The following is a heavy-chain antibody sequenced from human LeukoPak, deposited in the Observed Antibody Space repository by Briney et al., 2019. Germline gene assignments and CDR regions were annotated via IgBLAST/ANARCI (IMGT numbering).Heavy chain of an antibody. CDR3: ARGDVNYYGSGYFDC. D-gene: IGHD3-10*01. V-gene: IGHV1-2*04. Sequence: ASVKVSCKASGYTFTVYYMHWVRQAPGQGLEWMGWINPNSGDTNYAQKFQGWVTMTRDTSISTAYMELSRLRSDDTAVYYCARGDVNYYGSGYFDCWGQGTLVTVSS. CDR1: GYTFTVYY. J-gene: IGHJ4*02. CDR2: INPNSGDT.